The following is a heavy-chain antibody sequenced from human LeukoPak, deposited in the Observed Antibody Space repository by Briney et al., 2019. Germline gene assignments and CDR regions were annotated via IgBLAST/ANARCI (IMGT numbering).Heavy chain of an antibody. J-gene: IGHJ5*02. CDR1: GGSFSGYY. CDR2: INHSGST. CDR3: ASFSSSWRGSWFDP. Sequence: ASETLSLTCAVYGGSFSGYYWSWIRQPPGKGLEWIGEINHSGSTNYNPSLKSRVTISVDTSKNQFSPKLSSVTAADTAVYYCASFSSSWRGSWFDPWGQGTLVTVSS. D-gene: IGHD6-13*01. V-gene: IGHV4-34*01.